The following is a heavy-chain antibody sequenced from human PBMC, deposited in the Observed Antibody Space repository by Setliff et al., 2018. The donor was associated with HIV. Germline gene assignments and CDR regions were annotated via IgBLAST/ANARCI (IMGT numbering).Heavy chain of an antibody. J-gene: IGHJ4*02. CDR2: IYYSGST. V-gene: IGHV4-39*01. Sequence: SETLSLTCTVSGGSISSSSYYWGWIRQPPGKGLEWIGSIYYSGSTYYSPSLKTRVTISVDTSKNQFSLKLSSVTAADTAVYYCASHDTEYSSYPIDYWGQGNLVTVSS. CDR1: GGSISSSSYY. D-gene: IGHD6-6*01. CDR3: ASHDTEYSSYPIDY.